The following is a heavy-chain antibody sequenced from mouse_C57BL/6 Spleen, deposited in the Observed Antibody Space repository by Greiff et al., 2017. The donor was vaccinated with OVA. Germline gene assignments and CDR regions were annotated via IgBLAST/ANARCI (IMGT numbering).Heavy chain of an antibody. D-gene: IGHD2-3*01. Sequence: QVTLKVSGPGILKPSQSLSLSCSFSGFSLSTFGMGVGWLRQPSGLGLEWLAHIWWDDDKYYNTALKSRLTTSKATSKNQVFLKIANVDTAHTATYYCARIATDGYYPDYGGQGTTLTVSS. V-gene: IGHV8-8*01. J-gene: IGHJ2*01. CDR3: ARIATDGYYPDY. CDR2: IWWDDDK. CDR1: GFSLSTFGMG.